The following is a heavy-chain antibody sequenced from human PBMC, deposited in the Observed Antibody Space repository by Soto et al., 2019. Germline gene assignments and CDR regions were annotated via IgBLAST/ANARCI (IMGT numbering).Heavy chain of an antibody. CDR1: GVSFSGYY. V-gene: IGHV4-34*01. Sequence: PSETLSLTCAVYGVSFSGYYWSWIRQPPGKGLEWIGEINHSGSTNYNPSLKSRVTISVDTSKNQFSLKLSSVTAADTAVYYCARGARLHLGELSLYRYYYYYYMDVWGKGTTVTVSS. J-gene: IGHJ6*03. CDR2: INHSGST. CDR3: ARGARLHLGELSLYRYYYYYYMDV. D-gene: IGHD3-16*02.